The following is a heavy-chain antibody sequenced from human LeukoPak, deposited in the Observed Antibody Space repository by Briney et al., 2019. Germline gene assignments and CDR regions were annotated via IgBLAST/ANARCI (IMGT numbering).Heavy chain of an antibody. V-gene: IGHV1-69*04. CDR3: ARARDSSGSDYFDY. CDR2: IIPIFGIA. CDR1: GGTFSSHA. Sequence: ASVKVSCKASGGTFSSHAISWVRQAPGQGLEWMGRIIPIFGIANYAQKFQGRVTITADKSTSTAYMELSSLRSEDTAVYYCARARDSSGSDYFDYWGQGTLVTVSS. D-gene: IGHD3-22*01. J-gene: IGHJ4*02.